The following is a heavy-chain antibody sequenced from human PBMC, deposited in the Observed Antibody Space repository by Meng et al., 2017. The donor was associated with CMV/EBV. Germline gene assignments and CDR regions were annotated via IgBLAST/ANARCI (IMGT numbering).Heavy chain of an antibody. D-gene: IGHD2-2*02. Sequence: FGPTLVKLTQTLTLTCTFSGFSLSTSGVGVGWIRQPPGKALEWLALIYWNDDKRYSPSLKSRPTITKDTSKNQVVLTMTNMDPVDTATYYCAHIRLPAAIQDNWFDPWGQGTLVTVSS. CDR3: AHIRLPAAIQDNWFDP. J-gene: IGHJ5*02. V-gene: IGHV2-5*01. CDR1: GFSLSTSGVG. CDR2: IYWNDDK.